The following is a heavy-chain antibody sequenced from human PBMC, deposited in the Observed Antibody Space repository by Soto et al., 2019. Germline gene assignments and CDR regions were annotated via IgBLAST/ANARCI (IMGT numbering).Heavy chain of an antibody. V-gene: IGHV4-59*01. CDR3: ARALYSSGSSYYFDY. Sequence: SETLSLTCTVSGGSISSYYWSWIRQPPGKGLEWIGYIYYSGSTNYNPSLKSRVTISVDTSKNQFSLKLSSVTAADTAVYYCARALYSSGSSYYFDYWGQGTRVTVSS. CDR2: IYYSGST. CDR1: GGSISSYY. D-gene: IGHD6-19*01. J-gene: IGHJ4*02.